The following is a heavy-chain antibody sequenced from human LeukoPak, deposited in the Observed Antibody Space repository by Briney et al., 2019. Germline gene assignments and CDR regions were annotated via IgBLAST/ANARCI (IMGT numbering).Heavy chain of an antibody. CDR2: IRSKAYGGTT. J-gene: IGHJ6*02. D-gene: IGHD4-23*01. CDR3: TRDGSTVVDYYYGMDV. V-gene: IGHV3-49*03. CDR1: GFTFGDYA. Sequence: PGGSLRLSCTASGFTFGDYAMSWFRQAPGKGLEWVGFIRSKAYGGTTEYAASVKGRFTISGDDSKSIAYLQMNSLKTEDTAVYYCTRDGSTVVDYYYGMDVWGQGTTVTVSS.